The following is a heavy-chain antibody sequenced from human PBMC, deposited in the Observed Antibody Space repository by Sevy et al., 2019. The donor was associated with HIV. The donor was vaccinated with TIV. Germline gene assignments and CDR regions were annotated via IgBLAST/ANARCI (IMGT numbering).Heavy chain of an antibody. CDR2: IRSKADSYAT. V-gene: IGHV3-73*01. CDR3: ATPTMTSLDYFDY. D-gene: IGHD2-2*01. J-gene: IGHJ4*02. CDR1: GFTFSGSV. Sequence: GGFLRLSCAASGFTFSGSVIYWVRQPSGKGLEWVGRIRSKADSYATAYAASVKGRFTISRDDSKNTAFLQMNVLKTEDTAVYYCATPTMTSLDYFDYWGQGTLVTVSS.